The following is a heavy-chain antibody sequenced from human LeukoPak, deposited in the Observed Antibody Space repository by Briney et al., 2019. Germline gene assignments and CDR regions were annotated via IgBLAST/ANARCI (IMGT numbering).Heavy chain of an antibody. CDR3: AKDLGGRFLEWLLNYYYYYGMDV. D-gene: IGHD3-3*01. Sequence: GGSLRLSCAASGFTFSSYGMHWVRQAPGKGLEWVAVISYDGSNKYYADSVKGRFTISRDNSKNTLYLQMNSLRAEDTAVYYCAKDLGGRFLEWLLNYYYYYGMDVWGQGTTVTASS. J-gene: IGHJ6*02. CDR2: ISYDGSNK. V-gene: IGHV3-30*18. CDR1: GFTFSSYG.